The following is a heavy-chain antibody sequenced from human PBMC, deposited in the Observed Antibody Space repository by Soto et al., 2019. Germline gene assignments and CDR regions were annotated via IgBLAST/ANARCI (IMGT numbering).Heavy chain of an antibody. Sequence: SETLSLTCTVSGGSISSGGYYWSWIRQHPGKGLEWIGYIYYSGSTYYNPSLKSRVTISVDTSKNQFSLKLSSVTAADTAVYYCARDTCSGGSCYSDYWGQGTLVTVSS. J-gene: IGHJ4*02. CDR3: ARDTCSGGSCYSDY. D-gene: IGHD2-15*01. V-gene: IGHV4-31*03. CDR1: GGSISSGGYY. CDR2: IYYSGST.